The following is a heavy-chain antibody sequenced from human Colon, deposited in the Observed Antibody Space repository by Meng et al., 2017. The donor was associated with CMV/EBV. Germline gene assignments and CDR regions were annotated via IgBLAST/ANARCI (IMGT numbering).Heavy chain of an antibody. V-gene: IGHV1-2*02. CDR1: GYTFTDYY. CDR2: IDPNSGAT. Sequence: ASVKVSCKASGYTFTDYYIHWVRQAPGQGLEWMGWIDPNSGATKNPQTFQGRVTMTSDTSMTTAYLELSGLKSDDSAIYYCARSEFWNSFYNHIDFDSWGQGTLVTVSS. CDR3: ARSEFWNSFYNHIDFDS. J-gene: IGHJ4*02. D-gene: IGHD3/OR15-3a*01.